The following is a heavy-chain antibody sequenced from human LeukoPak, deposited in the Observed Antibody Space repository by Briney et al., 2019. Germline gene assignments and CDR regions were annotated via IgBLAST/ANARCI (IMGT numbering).Heavy chain of an antibody. J-gene: IGHJ6*04. CDR1: GFTFSSHS. CDR2: IISSSSTI. CDR3: ARAVGHGSGSPRMDV. V-gene: IGHV3-48*01. Sequence: PGRSLRLSCAASGFTFSSHSMNWVRQAPGKGLEWVSYIISSSSTIYYADSVKGRFTISRDNAKNSLYLQMNSLRADDTAVYYCARAVGHGSGSPRMDVWGNGTTVTVSS. D-gene: IGHD3-10*01.